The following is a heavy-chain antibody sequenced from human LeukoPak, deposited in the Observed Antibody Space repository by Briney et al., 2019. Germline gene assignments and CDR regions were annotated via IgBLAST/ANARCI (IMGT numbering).Heavy chain of an antibody. CDR3: AKNYGGSPGYFDY. Sequence: GGSLRLSCAASGFTFSSYSMNWVRQAPGEGLEGVSYISSSSSTIYYADSVKGRFTISRDNAKNSLYLQMNSLRAEDTAVYYCAKNYGGSPGYFDYWGQGTLVTVSS. J-gene: IGHJ4*02. V-gene: IGHV3-48*04. D-gene: IGHD4-23*01. CDR1: GFTFSSYS. CDR2: ISSSSSTI.